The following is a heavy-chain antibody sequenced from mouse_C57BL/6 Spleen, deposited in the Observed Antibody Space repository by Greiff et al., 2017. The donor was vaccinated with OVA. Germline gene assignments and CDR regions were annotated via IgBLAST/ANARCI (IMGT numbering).Heavy chain of an antibody. V-gene: IGHV5-4*01. J-gene: IGHJ1*03. CDR2: ISDGGSYT. CDR3: AREELRYFDV. CDR1: GFTFSSYA. Sequence: EVQGVESGGGLVKPGGSLKLSCAASGFTFSSYAMSWVRQTPEKRLEWVATISDGGSYTYYPDNVKGRFTISRDNAKNNLYLQMSHLKSEDTAMYYCAREELRYFDVWGTGTTVTVSS.